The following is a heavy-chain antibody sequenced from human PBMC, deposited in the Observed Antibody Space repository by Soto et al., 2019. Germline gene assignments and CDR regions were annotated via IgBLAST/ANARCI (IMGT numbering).Heavy chain of an antibody. Sequence: QVQLQESGPGLVKPSETVSLTCTVSGGSISSYYWSWIRQPPGKGLEWIGYIYYSGSTNYNPSLKSRVTISVDTSKNQFSLKLSSVTAADTAVYYCARDRDWYFDLWGRGTLVTVSS. CDR3: ARDRDWYFDL. V-gene: IGHV4-59*01. J-gene: IGHJ2*01. CDR1: GGSISSYY. CDR2: IYYSGST.